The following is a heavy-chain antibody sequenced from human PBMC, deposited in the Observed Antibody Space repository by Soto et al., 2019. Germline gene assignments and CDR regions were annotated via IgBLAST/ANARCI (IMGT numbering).Heavy chain of an antibody. J-gene: IGHJ4*02. Sequence: QVPLVESGGGVVQPGRSLRLSCGASGFTFSSYGMHWVRQAPGKGLEWVALISSDGSNKYYADSVKGRFTISRDNSKNTLYLQMNTLRAEDTAVYYCANVRADYYYGSGPFDYWGQGTLVTVSS. V-gene: IGHV3-30*18. CDR2: ISSDGSNK. D-gene: IGHD3-10*01. CDR3: ANVRADYYYGSGPFDY. CDR1: GFTFSSYG.